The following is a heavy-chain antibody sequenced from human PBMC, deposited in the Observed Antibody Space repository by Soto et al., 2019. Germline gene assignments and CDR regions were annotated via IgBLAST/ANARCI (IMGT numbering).Heavy chain of an antibody. J-gene: IGHJ6*02. Sequence: SATLSLTCTVSGYSISSYSWSWIRQVAGKGLEWIGRLYTSGSTNYNPSLKSRVTVSVDTSKSQFSLRLTSVTAADTAVYYCARGNMTTVTASRDYYYYGMDVWGQGTTVTAP. V-gene: IGHV4-4*07. D-gene: IGHD4-17*01. CDR1: GYSISSYS. CDR2: LYTSGST. CDR3: ARGNMTTVTASRDYYYYGMDV.